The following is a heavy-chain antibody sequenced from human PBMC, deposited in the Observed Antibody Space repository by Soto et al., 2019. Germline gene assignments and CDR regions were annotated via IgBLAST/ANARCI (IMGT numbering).Heavy chain of an antibody. CDR3: ARVPGP. Sequence: QLQLQESGSVLLKPSQTLSLTCAVSGGSIRSGGYSWSWIRQPPGKGVEWIGYIYHSGSTYYNPSLKSRVTISVDRSKNQFSLKLSSVTAADTAVYFCARVPGPWGQGTLVTVSS. J-gene: IGHJ5*02. CDR2: IYHSGST. V-gene: IGHV4-30-2*01. CDR1: GGSIRSGGYS.